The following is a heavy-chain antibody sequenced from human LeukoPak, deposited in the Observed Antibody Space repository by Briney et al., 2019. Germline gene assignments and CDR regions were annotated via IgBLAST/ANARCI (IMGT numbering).Heavy chain of an antibody. CDR3: AKDLVGYCSGGSCYSRWEGLDY. CDR1: GFTFSSYA. V-gene: IGHV3-30-3*01. Sequence: PGRSLRLSCAASGFTFSSYAMHWVRQAPGKGLEWVAVISYDGSNKYYADSVKGRFTISRDNSKNTLYLQMNSLRAEDTAVYYCAKDLVGYCSGGSCYSRWEGLDYWGQGTLVTVSS. J-gene: IGHJ4*02. D-gene: IGHD2-15*01. CDR2: ISYDGSNK.